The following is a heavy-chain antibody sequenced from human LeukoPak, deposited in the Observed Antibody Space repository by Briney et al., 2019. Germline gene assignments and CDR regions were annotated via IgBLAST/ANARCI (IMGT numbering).Heavy chain of an antibody. J-gene: IGHJ4*02. D-gene: IGHD1-26*01. CDR3: ARDSGTYDYFDY. Sequence: ASVKVSCKASGYTFTSYYMHWVRQAPGQGLEWMGIINPSGGSTSYAQKFQGRVTMTRDTSTSTAYMELSSLRSEDTALYYCARDSGTYDYFDYWGQGTLVTVSS. CDR2: INPSGGST. V-gene: IGHV1-46*01. CDR1: GYTFTSYY.